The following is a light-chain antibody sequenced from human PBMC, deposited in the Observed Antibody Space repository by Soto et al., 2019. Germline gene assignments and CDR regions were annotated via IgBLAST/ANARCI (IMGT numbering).Light chain of an antibody. CDR1: QGIRNF. CDR2: AAS. V-gene: IGKV1-27*01. J-gene: IGKJ5*01. Sequence: DIQMPQSPSSLSASVGDRVTITCRASQGIRNFLAWYQQKPGKVPKLLISAASTLESVVPSRSSGSGSGTDFTLTITNLPPEDVATYYCQKYRSVISFGQGTRLEIK. CDR3: QKYRSVIS.